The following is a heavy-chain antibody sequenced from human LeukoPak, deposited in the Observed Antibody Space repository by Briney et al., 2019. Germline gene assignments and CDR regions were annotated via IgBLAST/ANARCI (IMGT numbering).Heavy chain of an antibody. D-gene: IGHD4-23*01. Sequence: SETLSLTCAVYGGSFSGYYWSWIRQPPGKGLEWIGEINHSGSTNYNPSLKSRVTISVGTSKNQFSLKLSSVTAADTAVYYCARTAVDWFDPWGQGTLVTVSS. J-gene: IGHJ5*02. CDR3: ARTAVDWFDP. CDR1: GGSFSGYY. CDR2: INHSGST. V-gene: IGHV4-34*01.